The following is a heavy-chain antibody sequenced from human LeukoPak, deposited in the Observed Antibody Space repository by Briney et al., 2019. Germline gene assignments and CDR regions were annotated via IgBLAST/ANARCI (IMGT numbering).Heavy chain of an antibody. D-gene: IGHD3-10*01. J-gene: IGHJ5*02. CDR3: ARALPSGSPSLVNWFDP. Sequence: SETLSLTCTVSGGSISSYYWSWIRQTPGKGLEWIGYIYYSGSTNYNPSLKSRVTISVDTSKNQFSLKLSSVTAADTAVYYCARALPSGSPSLVNWFDPWGQGTLVTVSS. CDR2: IYYSGST. V-gene: IGHV4-59*01. CDR1: GGSISSYY.